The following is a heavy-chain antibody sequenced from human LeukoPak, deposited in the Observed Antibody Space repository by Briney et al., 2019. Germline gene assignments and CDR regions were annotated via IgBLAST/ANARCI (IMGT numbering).Heavy chain of an antibody. D-gene: IGHD3-16*01. Sequence: GGSLRLSCAASGFTFSSYWMNWARQAPGKGLEWVASINHNGNVNHYVDPVKGRFTISRDNAKNSLHLQMSNLRAEDTAVYFCARGGGLDVWGQGATVTVSS. V-gene: IGHV3-7*03. CDR2: INHNGNVN. J-gene: IGHJ6*02. CDR3: ARGGGLDV. CDR1: GFTFSSYW.